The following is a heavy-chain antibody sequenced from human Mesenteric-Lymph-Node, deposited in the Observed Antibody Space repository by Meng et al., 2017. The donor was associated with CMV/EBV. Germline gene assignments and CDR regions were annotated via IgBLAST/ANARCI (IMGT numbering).Heavy chain of an antibody. V-gene: IGHV1-18*01. J-gene: IGHJ6*02. CDR1: GYTFTSYG. Sequence: ASVKVSCKASGYTFTSYGISWVRQAPGQGLEWMGWISAYNGNTNYAQKLQGRVTMTTDTSTSTAYMELRSLRSDDTAVYYCAREAEFPPNYYGSGSYYNDGMDVWGQGTTVTVSS. D-gene: IGHD3-10*01. CDR3: AREAEFPPNYYGSGSYYNDGMDV. CDR2: ISAYNGNT.